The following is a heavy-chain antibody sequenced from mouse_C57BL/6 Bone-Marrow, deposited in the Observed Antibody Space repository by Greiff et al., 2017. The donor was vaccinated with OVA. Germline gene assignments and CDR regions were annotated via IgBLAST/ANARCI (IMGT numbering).Heavy chain of an antibody. J-gene: IGHJ2*01. CDR1: GYTFTDYY. D-gene: IGHD2-4*01. CDR2: INPNNGGT. CDR3: RSLYYDYDEGDY. Sequence: VQLQQSGPELVKPGASVKISCKASGYTFTDYYMNWVKQSHGKSLEWIGDINPNNGGTSYNQKFKGKATLTVDKSSSTAYMELRSLTSEDSAVYYCRSLYYDYDEGDYWGQGTTLTVSS. V-gene: IGHV1-26*01.